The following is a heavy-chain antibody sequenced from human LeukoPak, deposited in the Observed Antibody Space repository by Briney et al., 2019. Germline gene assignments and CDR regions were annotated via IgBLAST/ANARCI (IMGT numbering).Heavy chain of an antibody. V-gene: IGHV4-59*01. D-gene: IGHD6-19*01. CDR2: IYYSGST. CDR3: ARMSVAGTVVY. J-gene: IGHJ4*02. CDR1: GGSISSYY. Sequence: SETLSLTCTVSGGSISSYYWSWIRQPPGKGLEWIGYIYYSGSTNYNPSLKSRVTISVDTSKNQFSLKLSSVTAADTAVYYCARMSVAGTVVYWGQGTLVTVSS.